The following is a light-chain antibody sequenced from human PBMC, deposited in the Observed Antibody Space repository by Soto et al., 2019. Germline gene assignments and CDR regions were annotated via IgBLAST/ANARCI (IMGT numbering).Light chain of an antibody. CDR2: GAS. V-gene: IGKV3-20*01. J-gene: IGKJ4*01. Sequence: PGERATLSCRASQSVSSTYLAWYQQKPGQAPRLLIYGASSRATGIPDRFSGSGSGTDFTLTISRLEPEDFAVYYCQQYGTSPLTFGGGTEVEIK. CDR1: QSVSSTY. CDR3: QQYGTSPLT.